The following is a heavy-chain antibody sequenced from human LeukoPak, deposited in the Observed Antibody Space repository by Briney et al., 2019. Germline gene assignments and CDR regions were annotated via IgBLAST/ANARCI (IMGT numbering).Heavy chain of an antibody. CDR1: GYTFTSFD. V-gene: IGHV1-69*13. Sequence: GASVKVSCKASGYTFTSFDFNWVRQATGQGLEWMGGIIPIFGTANYAQKFQGRVTITADESTSTAYMELSSLRSEDTAVYYCARIRSDSSGYYYQGDFDYWGQGTLVTVSS. CDR2: IIPIFGTA. J-gene: IGHJ4*02. CDR3: ARIRSDSSGYYYQGDFDY. D-gene: IGHD3-22*01.